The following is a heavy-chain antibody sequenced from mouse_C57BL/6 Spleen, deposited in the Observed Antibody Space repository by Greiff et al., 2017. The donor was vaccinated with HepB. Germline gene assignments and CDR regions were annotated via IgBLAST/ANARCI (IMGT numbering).Heavy chain of an antibody. CDR1: GYTFTGYW. J-gene: IGHJ3*01. Sequence: QVQLQQSGAELMKPGASVKLSCKATGYTFTGYWIEWVKQRPGHGLEWIGEILPGSGSTNYNEKFKGKATFTADTSSNTAYMQLSSLTTEDSAIYCCSSTPVYYGNSRFAYWGQGTLVTVSA. CDR2: ILPGSGST. V-gene: IGHV1-9*01. D-gene: IGHD2-1*01. CDR3: SSTPVYYGNSRFAY.